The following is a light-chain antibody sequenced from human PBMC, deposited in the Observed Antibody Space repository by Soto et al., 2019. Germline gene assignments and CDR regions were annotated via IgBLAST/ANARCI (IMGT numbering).Light chain of an antibody. J-gene: IGKJ4*01. Sequence: ESGMPQSPDSPAVSLGESAIIECKSRPSVLYSSNDRSYLAWFQQKPGQPPKLLIYWASTRESGVPDRFSGSGSGTDFTLTISSLQAEDVAVYYCQQYYSTPLPFGGGTKVEIK. CDR2: WAS. V-gene: IGKV4-1*01. CDR3: QQYYSTPLP. CDR1: PSVLYSSNDRSY.